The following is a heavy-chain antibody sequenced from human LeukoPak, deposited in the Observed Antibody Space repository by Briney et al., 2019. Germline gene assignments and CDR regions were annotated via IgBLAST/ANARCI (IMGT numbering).Heavy chain of an antibody. CDR1: GFTFSSYD. Sequence: GGSLRLSCAASGFTFSSYDMHWVRQVTGKGLEWVSAIGTAGDTYYPGSVKGRFTISRENAKNSLYLQMNSLRAEDTAVYYCARGPGSSSWFDPWGQGTLVTVSS. J-gene: IGHJ5*02. D-gene: IGHD6-13*01. CDR3: ARGPGSSSWFDP. V-gene: IGHV3-13*01. CDR2: IGTAGDT.